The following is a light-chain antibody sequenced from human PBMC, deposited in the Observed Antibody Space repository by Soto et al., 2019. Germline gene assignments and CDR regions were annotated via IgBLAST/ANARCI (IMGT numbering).Light chain of an antibody. CDR1: QSVSSSY. CDR2: GAS. J-gene: IGKJ2*01. V-gene: IGKV3-20*01. CDR3: QQYGSSPGT. Sequence: EIVLTQSPGTLSLSPGERVTLSCRASQSVSSSYLAWYQQKPGQAPRLLIYGASNRATGIPDRFSGSGSGTDFTLTISRLEPEDFAVYYCQQYGSSPGTFGRGTKLEIK.